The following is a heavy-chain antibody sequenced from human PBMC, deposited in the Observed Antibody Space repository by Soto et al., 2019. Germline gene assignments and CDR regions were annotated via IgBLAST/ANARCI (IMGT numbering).Heavy chain of an antibody. CDR3: GRGAGGYGDYRGYLDY. Sequence: QVQLVQSGAEVKKPGASVKVSCKASGYTFTSYAMHWVRQAPGQRLEWMGWINAGNGNTKYSQKFQGRVTITRDTSASTAYMELSSLRSEDTAVYYCGRGAGGYGDYRGYLDYWGQGTLVTVSS. CDR2: INAGNGNT. D-gene: IGHD4-17*01. CDR1: GYTFTSYA. V-gene: IGHV1-3*01. J-gene: IGHJ4*02.